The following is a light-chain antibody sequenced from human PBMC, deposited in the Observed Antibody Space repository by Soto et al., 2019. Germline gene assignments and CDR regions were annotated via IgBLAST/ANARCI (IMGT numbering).Light chain of an antibody. CDR1: QSVSSN. J-gene: IGKJ4*01. V-gene: IGKV3D-15*01. Sequence: EIVMTQSPATLSVSPGERATLSCRASQSVSSNLAWYQQKPGQAPRLLIYGASTRATGIPARFSGSGSGTEFTLTISSLQSEDFAVYYCHKYNNLPLTFGGGTKVEIK. CDR2: GAS. CDR3: HKYNNLPLT.